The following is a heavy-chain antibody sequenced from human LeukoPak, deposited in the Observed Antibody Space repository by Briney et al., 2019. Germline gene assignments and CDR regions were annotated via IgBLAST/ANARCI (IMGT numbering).Heavy chain of an antibody. J-gene: IGHJ4*02. V-gene: IGHV3-20*01. CDR1: GFTFDDYG. CDR3: ARDFGYDSSGYYYPGSDY. CDR2: LNWNGGST. D-gene: IGHD3-22*01. Sequence: AGGSLRLYCAASGFTFDDYGMSWVRQAPGKGLEWVSGLNWNGGSTGYADSVKGRFTISRDNAKNSLYLQMYSLRAEDTALYHCARDFGYDSSGYYYPGSDYWGQGTLVTVSS.